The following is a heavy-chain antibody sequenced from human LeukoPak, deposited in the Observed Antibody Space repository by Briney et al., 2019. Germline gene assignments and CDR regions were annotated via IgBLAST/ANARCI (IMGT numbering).Heavy chain of an antibody. CDR1: GFTFSSYG. J-gene: IGHJ4*02. Sequence: AGGSLRLSCAASGFTFSSYGMHWVRQAPGKGPEWVSAISGRGGNTYYTDSVKGRFTISRDSSKNTLFLQMNSLIVEDTAIYYCAKDGSSTGNQPPDYFVNWGQATFVADPS. CDR2: ISGRGGNT. V-gene: IGHV3-23*01. CDR3: AKDGSSTGNQPPDYFVN. D-gene: IGHD6-13*01.